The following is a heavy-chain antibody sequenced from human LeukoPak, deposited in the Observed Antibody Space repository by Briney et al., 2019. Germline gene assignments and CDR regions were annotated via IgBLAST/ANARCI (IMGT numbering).Heavy chain of an antibody. CDR1: GFTFSSYA. J-gene: IGHJ4*02. CDR3: ARDREIVGASVLFDY. D-gene: IGHD1-26*01. V-gene: IGHV3-30-3*01. Sequence: GGSLRFSCAASGFTFSSYAMHWVRQAPGKGLEWVAVISYDGSNKDYADSVKGRFTISRDNSKTTLYLQMNSLRAEDTAVYYCARDREIVGASVLFDYWGQGTLVTVSS. CDR2: ISYDGSNK.